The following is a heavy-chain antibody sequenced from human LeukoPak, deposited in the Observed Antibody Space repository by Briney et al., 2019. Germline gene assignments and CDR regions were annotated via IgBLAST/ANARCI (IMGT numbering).Heavy chain of an antibody. V-gene: IGHV7-4-1*02. CDR2: INTNTGNP. CDR1: GYTFTGYY. CDR3: ASTVGTAIDYYYYYYMDV. J-gene: IGHJ6*03. D-gene: IGHD4-23*01. Sequence: ASVKVSCKASGYTFTGYYMHWVRQAPGQGLEWMGWINTNTGNPTYAQGFTGRFVFSLDTSVSTAYLQISSLKAEDTAVYYCASTVGTAIDYYYYYYMDVWGKGTTVTVSS.